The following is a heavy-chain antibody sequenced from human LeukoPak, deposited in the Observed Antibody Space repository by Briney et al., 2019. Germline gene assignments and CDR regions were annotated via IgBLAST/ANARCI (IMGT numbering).Heavy chain of an antibody. D-gene: IGHD3-22*01. V-gene: IGHV3-7*01. CDR2: IKKDGSEK. J-gene: IGHJ4*02. CDR1: GFNFGYSW. Sequence: GGSLRLSCAASGFNFGYSWMSWVRQAPGKGLEWVANIKKDGSEKYYVDSVKGRFTISRDNAKNSLYLQINSLRAEDTAIYYCARRGYSDSSGYDYWGQGTLVTVSS. CDR3: ARRGYSDSSGYDY.